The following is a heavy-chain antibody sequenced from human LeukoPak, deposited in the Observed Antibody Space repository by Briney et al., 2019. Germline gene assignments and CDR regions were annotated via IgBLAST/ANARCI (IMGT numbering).Heavy chain of an antibody. Sequence: GGSLRLSCAVSGFTFGNYGMHWVRQAPGKGLEWVALISYDGSSEYYAGSVKGRFTISRDNSKITVYLQMNSLKAEDKAVYYCAKGYTWNHIRLLDYWGQGTLVTVSS. J-gene: IGHJ4*02. CDR2: ISYDGSSE. D-gene: IGHD1-14*01. V-gene: IGHV3-30*18. CDR3: AKGYTWNHIRLLDY. CDR1: GFTFGNYG.